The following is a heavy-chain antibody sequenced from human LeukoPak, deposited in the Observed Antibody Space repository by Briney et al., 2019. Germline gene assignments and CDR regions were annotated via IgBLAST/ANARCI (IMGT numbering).Heavy chain of an antibody. V-gene: IGHV1-2*06. D-gene: IGHD3-22*01. CDR3: AISPPLKYYYDSSGYYY. J-gene: IGHJ4*02. CDR2: INPNSGGT. CDR1: GYTFTGYY. Sequence: ASAKVSCKASGYTFTGYYMHWVRQAPGQGLEWMGRINPNSGGTNYAQKFQGRVTMTRDTSISTAYMELSRLRSDDTAVYYCAISPPLKYYYDSSGYYYWGQGTLVTVSS.